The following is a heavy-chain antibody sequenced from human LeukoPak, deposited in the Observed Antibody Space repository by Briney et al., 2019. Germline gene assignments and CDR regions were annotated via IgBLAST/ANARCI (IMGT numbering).Heavy chain of an antibody. J-gene: IGHJ4*02. V-gene: IGHV3-23*01. D-gene: IGHD3-10*01. CDR2: INIDVGNT. CDR1: GFTFGTYS. CDR3: ARATMVRGVISLLDY. Sequence: PGGSLRLSCAASGFTFGTYSMPWVRQAPGKGLEWVSPINIDVGNTYYTDSVKGRFTISRDNSKNTLYLQMNSLRAEDTAGYYCARATMVRGVISLLDYWGQETGVSVFS.